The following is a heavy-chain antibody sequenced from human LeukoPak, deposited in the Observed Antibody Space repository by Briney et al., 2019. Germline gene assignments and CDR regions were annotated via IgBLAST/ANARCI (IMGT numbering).Heavy chain of an antibody. CDR2: IYYSGST. CDR1: GGSISSYY. CDR3: ASTNYGFQRGFDFEY. V-gene: IGHV4-59*08. Sequence: RASETLSLTCTVSGGSISSYYWSWIRQPPGKGLEWIGYIYYSGSTNYNPSLKSRVTISVDTSKNQFSLKLSAVTAADTAFYYCASTNYGFQRGFDFEYWGQGTLVTVSS. J-gene: IGHJ4*02. D-gene: IGHD3-10*01.